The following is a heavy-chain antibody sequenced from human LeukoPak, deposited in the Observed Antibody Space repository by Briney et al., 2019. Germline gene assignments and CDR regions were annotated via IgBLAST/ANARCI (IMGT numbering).Heavy chain of an antibody. Sequence: GGSLRLSCATSGFTFTNYWMHWVRQGQGKGLVWVSRISNDGSSRHYADSVKGRFTISRDNSKNMMYLQMNSLRAEDTAVYYCASASSHRIAAGGDYWGHGTLVTVSS. V-gene: IGHV3-74*01. J-gene: IGHJ4*01. CDR2: ISNDGSSR. CDR1: GFTFTNYW. D-gene: IGHD6-13*01. CDR3: ASASSHRIAAGGDY.